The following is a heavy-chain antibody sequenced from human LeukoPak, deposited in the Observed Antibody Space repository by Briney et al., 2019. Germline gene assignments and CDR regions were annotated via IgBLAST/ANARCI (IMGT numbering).Heavy chain of an antibody. Sequence: QPGGSLRLSCAASGFTFSTYEMNWVRQAPGKGLEWVSYISSSGSTIYYADSVRGRFTISRDNAKNSLYLQMNSLRAEDTAVYYCASFMVRGVSDYWGQGTLVTVSS. CDR1: GFTFSTYE. V-gene: IGHV3-48*03. CDR3: ASFMVRGVSDY. D-gene: IGHD3-10*01. J-gene: IGHJ4*02. CDR2: ISSSGSTI.